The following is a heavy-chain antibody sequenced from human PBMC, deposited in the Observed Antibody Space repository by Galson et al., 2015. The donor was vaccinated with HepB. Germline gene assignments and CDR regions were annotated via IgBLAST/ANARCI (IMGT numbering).Heavy chain of an antibody. Sequence: SVRVSCQASGGTLSHYAISWVRQAPGQGLEWMGGIIPIFGTANYAQKLQGRVTITADESTSTAYMELSSLRSEDTAVYYCARAEEVLIPRAEYSQHWGQGTLVTVSS. J-gene: IGHJ1*01. CDR3: ARAEEVLIPRAEYSQH. D-gene: IGHD2-8*01. V-gene: IGHV1-69*13. CDR1: GGTLSHYA. CDR2: IIPIFGTA.